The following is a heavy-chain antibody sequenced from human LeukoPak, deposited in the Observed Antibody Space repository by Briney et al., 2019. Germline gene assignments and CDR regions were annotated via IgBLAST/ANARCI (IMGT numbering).Heavy chain of an antibody. CDR3: ARSEDGDGWFDP. D-gene: IGHD4-17*01. CDR1: GFTFSSYA. V-gene: IGHV3-30-3*01. CDR2: ISYDGSNK. Sequence: PGGSLRPSCAASGFTFSSYAMHWVRQAPGKGLEWVAVISYDGSNKYYADSVKGRFTISRDNSKNTLYLQMNSLRAEDTAVYYCARSEDGDGWFDPWGQGTLVTVSS. J-gene: IGHJ5*02.